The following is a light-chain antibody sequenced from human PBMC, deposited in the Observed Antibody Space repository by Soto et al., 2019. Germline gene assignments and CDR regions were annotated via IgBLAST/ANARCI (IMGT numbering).Light chain of an antibody. CDR3: QQYGSSPLT. J-gene: IGKJ4*02. V-gene: IGKV3D-20*01. CDR2: DAS. Sequence: EIVLTQSPATLSLSPGERATLSCGASQSVSSSYLAWYQQKPGLAPRLLIYDASSSATGIPDRFSGSGSGTDFTLTISRLEPEDVAAYHRQQYGSSPLTSGGGTKVEIK. CDR1: QSVSSSY.